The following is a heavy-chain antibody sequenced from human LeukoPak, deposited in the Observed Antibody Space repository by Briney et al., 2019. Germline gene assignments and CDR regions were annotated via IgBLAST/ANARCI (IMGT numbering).Heavy chain of an antibody. V-gene: IGHV3-49*05. J-gene: IGHJ4*02. Sequence: KPGRSLRLSCTASGFTFGDYAMSWFRQAPGKGLEWEGFIRSKAYGGTTEYAASVKGRFTISRDDSKSIAYLQMNSLKTEDTAVYYCTRGLIGDDFWSGYYPYYFDYWGQGTLVTVSS. D-gene: IGHD3-3*01. CDR2: IRSKAYGGTT. CDR1: GFTFGDYA. CDR3: TRGLIGDDFWSGYYPYYFDY.